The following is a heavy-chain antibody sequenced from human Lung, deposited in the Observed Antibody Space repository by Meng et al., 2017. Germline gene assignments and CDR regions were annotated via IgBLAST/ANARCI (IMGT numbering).Heavy chain of an antibody. D-gene: IGHD3-10*01. CDR2: FVSNADT. V-gene: IGHV1-18*01. CDR1: GYTSASYG. Sequence: QAQLLQSGAEEKKPGASVWNSCKASGYTSASYGISWFRQAPGQGLEWMGWFVSNADTYPAQKFQGRVTMTRDTHTSTDFMELRSLRFDDTAVYYCARGTPGRSYSDYWGQGTLVTVSS. J-gene: IGHJ4*02. CDR3: ARGTPGRSYSDY.